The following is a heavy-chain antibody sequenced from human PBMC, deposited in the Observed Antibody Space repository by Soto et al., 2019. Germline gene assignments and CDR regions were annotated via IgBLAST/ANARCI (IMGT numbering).Heavy chain of an antibody. V-gene: IGHV3-33*01. CDR1: GFTFSTYG. Sequence: QVQLVESGGGVVQPGRSLRLSCTASGFTFSTYGMHWVRQARGKGLEWVTVIWYDGSNKYYADSVKGRFTISRDNSKNTLYLQMNSLRADDTAVYYCARGGGSGSSFVGYYYYTLDVWGQGTTVTVSS. CDR2: IWYDGSNK. CDR3: ARGGGSGSSFVGYYYYTLDV. D-gene: IGHD1-26*01. J-gene: IGHJ6*02.